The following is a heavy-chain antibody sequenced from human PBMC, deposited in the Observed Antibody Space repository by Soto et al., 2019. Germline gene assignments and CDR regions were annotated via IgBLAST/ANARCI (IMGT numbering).Heavy chain of an antibody. CDR1: GFILSTYA. Sequence: QVQLVESGGGVVQPGRSLRLSCAASGFILSTYAMYWVRQAPGKGLEWVAVISYDGNNKYYADSVKGRFTISRDNSKNTLYLHMNSLRAGDTAVYYCARAGCDGGSCYTLVGLRYGMDVWGQGTTVTVSS. D-gene: IGHD2-15*01. J-gene: IGHJ6*02. CDR3: ARAGCDGGSCYTLVGLRYGMDV. CDR2: ISYDGNNK. V-gene: IGHV3-30-3*01.